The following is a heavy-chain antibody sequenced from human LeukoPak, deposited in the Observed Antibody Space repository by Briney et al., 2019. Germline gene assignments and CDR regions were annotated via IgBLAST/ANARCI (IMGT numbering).Heavy chain of an antibody. J-gene: IGHJ4*02. CDR2: IDPSDSYT. D-gene: IGHD6-13*01. V-gene: IGHV5-10-1*01. CDR3: ARHDGLAAGFYYFDY. CDR1: GTSFTSQW. Sequence: KRGESLRISCKGSGTSFTSQWISWVRQMPGKGLEWVGKIDPSDSYTNYRPSFQGHVTISVDKSISTAYLQWSSLKASDTAMYYCARHDGLAAGFYYFDYWGQGTLVTVSS.